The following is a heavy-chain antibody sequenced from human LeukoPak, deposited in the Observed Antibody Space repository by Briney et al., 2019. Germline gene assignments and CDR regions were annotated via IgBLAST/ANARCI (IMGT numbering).Heavy chain of an antibody. CDR3: AKGFATIDY. V-gene: IGHV3-23*01. Sequence: GGSLRLSCAGSGFTFSSYPMSWVRQAPAKGLQWVSAISGGGGSAYYADSVKGRFTISRDNSKGTLYLQMNSLRAEDTAVYYCAKGFATIDYWGQGTLVTVSS. CDR1: GFTFSSYP. CDR2: ISGGGGSA. D-gene: IGHD5-24*01. J-gene: IGHJ4*02.